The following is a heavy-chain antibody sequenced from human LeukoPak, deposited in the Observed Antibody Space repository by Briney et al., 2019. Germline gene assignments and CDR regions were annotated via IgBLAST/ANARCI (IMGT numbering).Heavy chain of an antibody. CDR3: ARDSPYYDSSGYLIGSDAFDI. CDR2: IYYSGST. D-gene: IGHD3-22*01. Sequence: ASETLSLTCTVSGGSISSSSYYWGWIRQPPGKGLEWIGSIYYSGSTYYNPSLKSRVTISVDTSKNQFSLKLSSVTAADTAVYYCARDSPYYDSSGYLIGSDAFDIWGQGTMVTVSS. J-gene: IGHJ3*02. V-gene: IGHV4-39*07. CDR1: GGSISSSSYY.